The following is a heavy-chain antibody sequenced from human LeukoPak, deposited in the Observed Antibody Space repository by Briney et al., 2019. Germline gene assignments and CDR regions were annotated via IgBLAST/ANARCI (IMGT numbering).Heavy chain of an antibody. CDR3: ARDSDQRFGELLYDDQSNRYYYYYYGMDV. V-gene: IGHV3-23*01. J-gene: IGHJ6*02. CDR1: GISFRNYA. Sequence: GGSLRLSCAASGISFRNYAMSWVRQAPARGPEWVSSLRGNDETFYADSVKGRFTLSRDDSRNTVYLQLNNLRVEDTAIYYCARDSDQRFGELLYDDQSNRYYYYYYGMDVWGQGTTVTVSS. CDR2: LRGNDET. D-gene: IGHD3-10*01.